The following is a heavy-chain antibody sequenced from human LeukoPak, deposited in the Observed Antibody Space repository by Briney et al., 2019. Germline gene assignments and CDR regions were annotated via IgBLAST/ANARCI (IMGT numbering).Heavy chain of an antibody. CDR1: GFTFSNYG. D-gene: IGHD1-26*01. J-gene: IGHJ4*02. Sequence: GRSLRLSCAASGFTFSNYGMHWVRQAPGKGLEWVSAISYDGSNKYYADSVKGRFTISRDNSKNTLYLQMNSLRAEDTAMYYCAKNSGSTALWGQGTLVTVSS. CDR3: AKNSGSTAL. V-gene: IGHV3-30*18. CDR2: ISYDGSNK.